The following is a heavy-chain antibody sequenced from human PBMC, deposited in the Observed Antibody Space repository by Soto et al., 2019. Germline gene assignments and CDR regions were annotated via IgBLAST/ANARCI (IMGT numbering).Heavy chain of an antibody. Sequence: SQTLSLTCAISGDSVSSNNAVWNWIRQSPLRGLEWLGRTYYRSKWYNDYAVSVKSRITFNQDTSRGQFSLQLNSVTPEDTAVYYCAREVRGSYDYWGQGTLVTVSS. J-gene: IGHJ4*02. CDR2: TYYRSKWYN. V-gene: IGHV6-1*01. D-gene: IGHD1-26*01. CDR3: AREVRGSYDY. CDR1: GDSVSSNNAV.